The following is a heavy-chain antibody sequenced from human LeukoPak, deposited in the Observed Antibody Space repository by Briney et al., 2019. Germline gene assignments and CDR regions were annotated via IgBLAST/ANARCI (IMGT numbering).Heavy chain of an antibody. CDR1: GFTVSSNS. CDR3: ARRAGAYSHPYDY. J-gene: IGHJ4*02. Sequence: GGSLRLSCTVSGFTVSSNSMSWVRQAPGKGLERVSFIYSDNTHYSDSVKGRFTISRDNSKNTLYLQMNSLRAEDTAVYYCARRAGAYSHPYDYWGQGTLVTVSS. V-gene: IGHV3-53*01. D-gene: IGHD4/OR15-4a*01. CDR2: IYSDNT.